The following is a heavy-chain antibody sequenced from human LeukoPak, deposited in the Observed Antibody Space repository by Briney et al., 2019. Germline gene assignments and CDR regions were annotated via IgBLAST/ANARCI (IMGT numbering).Heavy chain of an antibody. D-gene: IGHD6-19*01. Sequence: SSETLSLTCTVSGGSISSYYWSWIRQPPGKGLEWIGYIYYSGSTSYNPSLKSRVTISVDTSKNQFSLKLSSVTAADTAVYYCARSSGWYQYYFDYWGQGTLVTVSS. V-gene: IGHV4-59*01. CDR1: GGSISSYY. J-gene: IGHJ4*02. CDR3: ARSSGWYQYYFDY. CDR2: IYYSGST.